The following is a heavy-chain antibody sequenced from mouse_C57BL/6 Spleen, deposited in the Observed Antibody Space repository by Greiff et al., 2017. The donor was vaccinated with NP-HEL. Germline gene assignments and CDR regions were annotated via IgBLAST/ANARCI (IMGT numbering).Heavy chain of an antibody. V-gene: IGHV1-64*01. CDR3: ARWGLGYSNYDVDY. Sequence: QVQLQQPGAELVKPGASVKLSCKASGYTFTSYWMHWVKQRPGHGLEWIGMIHPNSGSTNYNEKFKSKATLTVDKSSSTAYMQLSSLTSEDSAVYYCARWGLGYSNYDVDYWGQGTTLTVSS. D-gene: IGHD2-5*01. J-gene: IGHJ2*01. CDR2: IHPNSGST. CDR1: GYTFTSYW.